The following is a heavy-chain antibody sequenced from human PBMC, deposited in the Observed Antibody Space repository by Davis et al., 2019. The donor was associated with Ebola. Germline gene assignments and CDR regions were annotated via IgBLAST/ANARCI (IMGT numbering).Heavy chain of an antibody. D-gene: IGHD6-19*01. Sequence: GGSLGLSCAASGFTVSSNYMSWVRQAPGKGLEWVSVIYSGGSTYYADSVKGRFTISRDNSKNTLYLQMNSLRAEDTAVYYCARADSSGWTIYYYYGMDVWGQGTTVTVSS. J-gene: IGHJ6*02. CDR3: ARADSSGWTIYYYYGMDV. CDR1: GFTVSSNY. V-gene: IGHV3-53*01. CDR2: IYSGGST.